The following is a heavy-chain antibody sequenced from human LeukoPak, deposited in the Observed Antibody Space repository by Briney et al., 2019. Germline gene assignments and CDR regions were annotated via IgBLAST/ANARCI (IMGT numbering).Heavy chain of an antibody. CDR2: ISGSGSST. Sequence: GGSLRLSCAASEFTFSSYAMSWVRQAPVKGLEWVSAISGSGSSTYYADSVKGRFTISRDNSKNTLYLQMNSLRAEDTALYYCAKRDGYNSNPLKDWGQGTLVTVSS. J-gene: IGHJ4*02. CDR3: AKRDGYNSNPLKD. V-gene: IGHV3-23*01. CDR1: EFTFSSYA. D-gene: IGHD5-24*01.